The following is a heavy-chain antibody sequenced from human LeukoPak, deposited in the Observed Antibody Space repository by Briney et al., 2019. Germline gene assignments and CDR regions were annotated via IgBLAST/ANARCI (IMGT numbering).Heavy chain of an antibody. V-gene: IGHV4-59*01. J-gene: IGHJ4*02. D-gene: IGHD6-25*01. Sequence: SETLSLTCTVSGGSISSYYWSWLRQPPGEGLEWIGYIYYSGSTNYNPSLKSRVTISVDTSKNQFSLKLSSVTAADTAVYYCARDPGQRDFDYWGQGTLVTVSS. CDR3: ARDPGQRDFDY. CDR2: IYYSGST. CDR1: GGSISSYY.